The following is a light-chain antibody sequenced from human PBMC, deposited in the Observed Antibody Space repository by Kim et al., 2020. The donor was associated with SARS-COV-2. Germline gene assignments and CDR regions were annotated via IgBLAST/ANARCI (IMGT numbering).Light chain of an antibody. V-gene: IGLV2-14*04. Sequence: GQSITISCPGTSSAVGGYNYVSWYQQHPGKAPKLMIYDVSKRPSGVSNRFSGSKSGNTASLTISGLQAEDEADYYCSSYTSSSTWVFGGGTQLTVL. CDR3: SSYTSSSTWV. CDR1: SSAVGGYNY. J-gene: IGLJ3*02. CDR2: DVS.